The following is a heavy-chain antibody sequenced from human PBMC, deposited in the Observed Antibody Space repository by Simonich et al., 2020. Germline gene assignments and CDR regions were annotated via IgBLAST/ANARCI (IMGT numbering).Heavy chain of an antibody. J-gene: IGHJ3*02. D-gene: IGHD1-26*01. Sequence: QVQLVESGGGVVQPGRSLRLSCAASGFTFSSYARHWVRQAPGKGLEWVAGISNDGSNKYYADSVKGRFTISRDNSKNTLYLQMNSLRAEDTAVYYCAREGAGNDAFDIWGQGTMVTVSS. CDR1: GFTFSSYA. V-gene: IGHV3-30*07. CDR3: AREGAGNDAFDI. CDR2: ISNDGSNK.